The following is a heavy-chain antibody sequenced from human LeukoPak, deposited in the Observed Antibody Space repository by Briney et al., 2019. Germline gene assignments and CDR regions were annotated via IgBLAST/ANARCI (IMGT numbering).Heavy chain of an antibody. CDR3: ARDSRGAAGSENWFDP. V-gene: IGHV4-4*02. CDR1: GGSISSSNW. CDR2: IYHSGST. J-gene: IGHJ5*02. Sequence: TSGTLSLTCAVSGGSISSSNWWNWVRQPPGKGLEWIGEIYHSGSTYYNPSLKSRVTISVDTSKNQFSLKLSSVTAADTAVYYCARDSRGAAGSENWFDPWGQGTLVTVSS. D-gene: IGHD6-13*01.